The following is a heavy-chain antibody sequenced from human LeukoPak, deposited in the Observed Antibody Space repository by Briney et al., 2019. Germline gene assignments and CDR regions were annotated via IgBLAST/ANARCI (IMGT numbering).Heavy chain of an antibody. J-gene: IGHJ4*01. V-gene: IGHV1-2*02. CDR2: INPDSGGT. CDR1: GHTFTGYY. CDR3: GRDFRDSLDY. Sequence: ASVKVSCKASGHTFTGYYMHWVRQAPGQGLEWMGWINPDSGGTNFAQKFQGRVTMTRDTSISTAYMELSRLRSDDTAVYYCGRDFRDSLDYWGHGTLVTVSS.